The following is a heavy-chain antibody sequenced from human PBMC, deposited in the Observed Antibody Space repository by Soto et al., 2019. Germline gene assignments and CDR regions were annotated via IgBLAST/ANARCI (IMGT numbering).Heavy chain of an antibody. CDR2: NSIGSSST. D-gene: IGHD3-22*01. Sequence: GGSLRLSCEASGFTFRNYNINWVRQALGKGLERFSQNSIGSSSTYYADSGKGRVAITRDNVKKSLYLQMNSLRVEDTAVYYCARDQLYYNDISGRTLNAFDVWGQGIMVSVSS. CDR3: ARDQLYYNDISGRTLNAFDV. CDR1: GFTFRNYN. V-gene: IGHV3-48*01. J-gene: IGHJ3*01.